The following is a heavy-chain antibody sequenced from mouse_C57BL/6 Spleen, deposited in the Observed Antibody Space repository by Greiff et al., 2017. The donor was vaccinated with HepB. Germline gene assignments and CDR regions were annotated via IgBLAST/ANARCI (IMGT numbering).Heavy chain of an antibody. CDR2: IYPGDGDT. CDR3: ASSYAMDY. J-gene: IGHJ4*01. V-gene: IGHV1-80*01. CDR1: GYAFSSYW. Sequence: VKLMESGAELVKPGASVKISCKASGYAFSSYWMNWVKQRPGKGLEWIGQIYPGDGDTNYNGKFKGKATLTADKSSSTAYMQLSSLTSEDSAVYFCASSYAMDYWGQGTSVTVSS.